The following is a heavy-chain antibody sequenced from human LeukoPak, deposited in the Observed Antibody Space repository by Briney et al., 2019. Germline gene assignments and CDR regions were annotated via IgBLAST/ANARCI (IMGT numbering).Heavy chain of an antibody. V-gene: IGHV3-9*01. D-gene: IGHD5-24*01. CDR1: GFAFGNYA. Sequence: PGGSLRLSCAASGFAFGNYAMRWVRQAPGKGLQWVSGINWSSKMVAYAASVKGRFTISRDNAKNSLYLQMNSLTSEDTAFYFCAKGSLEMATVDFEFWGQGTLVTVSS. CDR3: AKGSLEMATVDFEF. J-gene: IGHJ4*02. CDR2: INWSSKMV.